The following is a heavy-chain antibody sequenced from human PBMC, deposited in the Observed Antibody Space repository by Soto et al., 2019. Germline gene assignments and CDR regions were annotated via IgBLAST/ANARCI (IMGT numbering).Heavy chain of an antibody. CDR1: GGSISRGSYS. V-gene: IGHV4-39*01. J-gene: IGHJ5*02. CDR3: ATRQGASNNWFDP. D-gene: IGHD2-15*01. Sequence: PPQTLSLTCTVAGGSISRGSYSWAWIRQPPGKGLEWIGPLYYSGNTYYNPSLKSRVTISVDTAKNQFSLKLSSVTAADTAVYYCATRQGASNNWFDPWAKGNLVTVS. CDR2: LYYSGNT.